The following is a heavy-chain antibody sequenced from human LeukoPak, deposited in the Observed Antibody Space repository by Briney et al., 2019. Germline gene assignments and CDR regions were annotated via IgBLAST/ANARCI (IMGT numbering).Heavy chain of an antibody. Sequence: GGSLTLSCADSGFTVSSNYMSWVRQAPGKGLEWVSVIYSGGSTYYADSVKGRFTISRDNAKNSLYLQMNSLRDEDTAVYYCARMTSGFDMWGQGTMVSVSS. CDR3: ARMTSGFDM. CDR2: IYSGGST. J-gene: IGHJ3*02. CDR1: GFTVSSNY. V-gene: IGHV3-53*01.